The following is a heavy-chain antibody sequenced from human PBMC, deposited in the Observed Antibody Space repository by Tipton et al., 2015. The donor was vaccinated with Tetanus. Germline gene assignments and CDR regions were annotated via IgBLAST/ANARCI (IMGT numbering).Heavy chain of an antibody. Sequence: TLSLTCTVSGGSMTSASYYWSWIRQHPGKGLDWIGHIFYSGNTYFSGTTSYNPSLKSRVAISLDASKNQFSLSLTSVTAADTAVYYCARDQARGARGWNYFDYWGQGTLVTVSS. J-gene: IGHJ4*02. V-gene: IGHV4-31*03. CDR1: GGSMTSASYY. D-gene: IGHD1-26*01. CDR3: ARDQARGARGWNYFDY. CDR2: IFYSGNT.